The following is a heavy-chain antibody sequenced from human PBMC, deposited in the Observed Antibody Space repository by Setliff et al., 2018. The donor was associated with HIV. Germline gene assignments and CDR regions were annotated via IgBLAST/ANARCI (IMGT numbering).Heavy chain of an antibody. CDR3: VSDRGRSGHYSPDY. CDR1: GFTFSSNA. V-gene: IGHV3-30*04. Sequence: GGSLRLSCADSGFTFSSNAMHWVRQAPGKGLEWVAVILHDGSYKYYADSVKGRFTISRDNSKNTLYLQVSSLRTEDTGVYHCVSDRGRSGHYSPDYWGQGTVVTVS. D-gene: IGHD3-22*01. J-gene: IGHJ4*02. CDR2: ILHDGSYK.